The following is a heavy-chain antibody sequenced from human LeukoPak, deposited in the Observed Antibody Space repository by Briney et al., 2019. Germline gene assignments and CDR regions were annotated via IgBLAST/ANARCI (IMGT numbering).Heavy chain of an antibody. V-gene: IGHV3-23*01. CDR3: AKKDCSSTSCYWIDY. CDR2: ISGSGGST. Sequence: GGSLRLSCAASGFTVSSNYMSWVRQAPGKGLEWVSAISGSGGSTYYADSVKGRFTISRDNSKNTLYLQMNSLRAEDTAVYYCAKKDCSSTSCYWIDYWGQGTLVTVPS. J-gene: IGHJ4*02. D-gene: IGHD2-2*01. CDR1: GFTVSSNY.